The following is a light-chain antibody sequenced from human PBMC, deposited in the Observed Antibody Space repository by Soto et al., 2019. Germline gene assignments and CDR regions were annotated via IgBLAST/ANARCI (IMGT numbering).Light chain of an antibody. CDR3: QQFNVYPLT. CDR1: QGIRDF. J-gene: IGKJ4*01. V-gene: IGKV1-9*01. CDR2: AAS. Sequence: DIQLTQSSSFLSASVGDRVTITCRASQGIRDFLAWYQQKPGKAPKLLIYAASTLQTGVPTRFSGIASGTEFTLIISNLQPADFATYYCQQFNVYPLTFGGGTKVEIK.